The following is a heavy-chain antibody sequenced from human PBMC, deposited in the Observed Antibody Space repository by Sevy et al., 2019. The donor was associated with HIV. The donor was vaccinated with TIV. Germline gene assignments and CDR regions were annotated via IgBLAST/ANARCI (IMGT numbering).Heavy chain of an antibody. V-gene: IGHV3-53*01. CDR1: GFSVSNSY. J-gene: IGHJ3*02. CDR2: IYSGDST. CDR3: ARLSVYYYDSSGYYTTGHAFDI. D-gene: IGHD3-22*01. Sequence: GGSLRLSCAASGFSVSNSYMSWVRQAPGKGLQWVSVIYSGDSTYYTDCVKGRFTISRDNSKNTLYLQMNSLRAEDTAVYYCARLSVYYYDSSGYYTTGHAFDIWGQGTMVTVSS.